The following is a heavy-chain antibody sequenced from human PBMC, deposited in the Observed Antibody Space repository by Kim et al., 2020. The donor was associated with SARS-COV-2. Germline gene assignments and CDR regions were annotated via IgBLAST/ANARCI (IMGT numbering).Heavy chain of an antibody. D-gene: IGHD4-17*01. Sequence: GESLKISCKGSGYSFTSYWISWVRQMPGKGLEWMGRIDPSDSYTNYSPSFQGHVTISADKSISTAYLQWSSLKASDTAMYYCARAILDYGDYYYYYYGMDVWGQGTTVTVSS. CDR1: GYSFTSYW. CDR2: IDPSDSYT. CDR3: ARAILDYGDYYYYYYGMDV. J-gene: IGHJ6*02. V-gene: IGHV5-10-1*01.